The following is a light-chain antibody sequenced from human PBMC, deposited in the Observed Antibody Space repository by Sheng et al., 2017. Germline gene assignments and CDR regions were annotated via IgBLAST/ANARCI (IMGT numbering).Light chain of an antibody. Sequence: DIQMTQSPSSLSASVGDRVTITCQASQDISNYLNWYQQKPGKAPKLLIYDASNLETGVPSRFSGSGSGTDFTFTISSLQPEDIATYYCQQYDNLSTTFGTGTKVDIK. CDR3: QQYDNLSTT. J-gene: IGKJ3*01. CDR1: QDISNY. V-gene: IGKV1-33*01. CDR2: DAS.